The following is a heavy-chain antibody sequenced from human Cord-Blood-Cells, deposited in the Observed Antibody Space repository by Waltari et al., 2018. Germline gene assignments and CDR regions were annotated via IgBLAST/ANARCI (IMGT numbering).Heavy chain of an antibody. CDR3: ARDRNYDILTGYYGGAFDI. V-gene: IGHV1-18*01. D-gene: IGHD3-9*01. Sequence: QVQLVQSGAEVKQPRASVKVSCKASGYTFTSYGISCVRQAPGQGLEWMGWISAYNCNTNYAQKLQGRVTMTTDTSTSTAYMELRSLRSDDTAVYYCARDRNYDILTGYYGGAFDIWGQGTMVTVSS. J-gene: IGHJ3*02. CDR2: ISAYNCNT. CDR1: GYTFTSYG.